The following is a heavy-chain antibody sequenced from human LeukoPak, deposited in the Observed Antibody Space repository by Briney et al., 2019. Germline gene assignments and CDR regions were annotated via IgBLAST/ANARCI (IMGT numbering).Heavy chain of an antibody. CDR2: IYSGGST. Sequence: GGSLRLSCAASGFTVSSNYMSWVRQAPGKGLEWVSVIYSGGSTYYADSVKGRFTISGDNSKNTLYLQMNSLRAEDTAVYYCARGPNDSNYVYYYYGMDVWGQGTTVTVSS. D-gene: IGHD4-4*01. CDR1: GFTVSSNY. CDR3: ARGPNDSNYVYYYYGMDV. J-gene: IGHJ6*02. V-gene: IGHV3-66*01.